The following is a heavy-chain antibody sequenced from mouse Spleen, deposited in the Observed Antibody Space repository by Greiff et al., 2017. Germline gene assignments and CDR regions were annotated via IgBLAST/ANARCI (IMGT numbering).Heavy chain of an antibody. J-gene: IGHJ2*01. V-gene: IGHV5-15*01. CDR3: ARLRTGKDYFDY. CDR1: GFSFSDYG. CDR2: ISNLAYSI. D-gene: IGHD4-1*01. Sequence: EVKLMESGGGLVKPGGSLTLSCAASGFSFSDYGMAWVRQAPGKGPEWVAFISNLAYSIYYADTVTGRFTLSGDHAKNPLYLEMSRQTSEYTAMYYCARLRTGKDYFDYWGQGTTLTVSA.